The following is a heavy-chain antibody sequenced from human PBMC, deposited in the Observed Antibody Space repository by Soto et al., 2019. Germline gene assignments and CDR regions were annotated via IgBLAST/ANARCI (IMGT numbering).Heavy chain of an antibody. CDR1: GFTFSSYA. V-gene: IGHV3-23*01. Sequence: GGPLRLSCAASGFTFSSYAMSWVRQAPGKGLEWVSAISGSGGSTYYADSVKGRFTISRANSNNTLYLQMNSLRADDTATYYCARSYYYDSSGHYSGPGYYFDSWGQGTLVTVSS. D-gene: IGHD3-22*01. CDR2: ISGSGGST. J-gene: IGHJ4*02. CDR3: ARSYYYDSSGHYSGPGYYFDS.